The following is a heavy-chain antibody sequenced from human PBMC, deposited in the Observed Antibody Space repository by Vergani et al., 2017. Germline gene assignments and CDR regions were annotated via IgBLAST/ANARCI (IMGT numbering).Heavy chain of an antibody. D-gene: IGHD3-10*01. Sequence: EVQLVQSGAEVKKPGESLKISCKGSGYSFTSYWIGWVRQMPGKGLEWMGIIYPGDSDTRYSPSFQGQVTISADKSISTAYLQWSSLKASDTAMYYCAICSFGELFPDYYYYGMDVWGQGTTVTVSS. CDR3: AICSFGELFPDYYYYGMDV. V-gene: IGHV5-51*01. CDR2: IYPGDSDT. CDR1: GYSFTSYW. J-gene: IGHJ6*02.